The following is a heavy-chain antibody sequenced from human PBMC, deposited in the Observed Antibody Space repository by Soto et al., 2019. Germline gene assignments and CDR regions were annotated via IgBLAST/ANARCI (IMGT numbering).Heavy chain of an antibody. CDR1: GGSVSSGSYY. Sequence: SETLSLTCTVSGGSVSSGSYYWSWIRQPPGKGLEWIGYIYYSGSTNYNPSLKSRVTISVDTSKNQFSLKLTSVTAADTAVYYCAREIVGAASFDYWGQGTLVTVSS. V-gene: IGHV4-61*01. CDR3: AREIVGAASFDY. CDR2: IYYSGST. J-gene: IGHJ4*02. D-gene: IGHD1-26*01.